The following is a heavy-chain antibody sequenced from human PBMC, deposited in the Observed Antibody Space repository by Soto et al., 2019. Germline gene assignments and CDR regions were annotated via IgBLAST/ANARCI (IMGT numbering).Heavy chain of an antibody. CDR3: AKVAGSWMIDY. CDR2: MNPNSGNT. Sequence: ASVKVSCKASGYTFTSYDINWVRQATGQGLEWMGWMNPNSGNTGYAQKFQGRVTMTRNTSISTAYMELNSLRAEDTAVYYCAKVAGSWMIDYWGQGTLVTVSS. CDR1: GYTFTSYD. D-gene: IGHD6-13*01. V-gene: IGHV1-8*01. J-gene: IGHJ4*02.